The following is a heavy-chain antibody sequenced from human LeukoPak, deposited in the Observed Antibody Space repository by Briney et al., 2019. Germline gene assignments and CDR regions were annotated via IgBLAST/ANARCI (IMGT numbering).Heavy chain of an antibody. J-gene: IGHJ4*02. D-gene: IGHD5/OR15-5a*01. CDR2: IYHSGST. Sequence: SETLSLTCAVSGYSISSGYYWGWIRQPPGKGLEWIGSIYHSGSTYYNPSLKSRVTISVDTSENQFSLKLSSVTAADTAVYYCARHVSLDYWGQGTLVTVSS. CDR3: ARHVSLDY. CDR1: GYSISSGYY. V-gene: IGHV4-38-2*01.